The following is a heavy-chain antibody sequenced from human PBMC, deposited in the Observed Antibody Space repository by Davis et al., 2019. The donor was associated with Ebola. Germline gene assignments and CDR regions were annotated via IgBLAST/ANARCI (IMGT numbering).Heavy chain of an antibody. CDR2: ISTYNCHT. Sequence: AASVKVSCKASGYTFTSYGISWVRQAPGQGLEWMGWISTYNCHTQYAQKLQGRVTMTTDTSTSTAYMELRSLRSDDTAVYYCASGSHAVYYYYNMDVWGQGTTVTVSS. J-gene: IGHJ6*02. V-gene: IGHV1-18*01. CDR3: ASGSHAVYYYYNMDV. CDR1: GYTFTSYG.